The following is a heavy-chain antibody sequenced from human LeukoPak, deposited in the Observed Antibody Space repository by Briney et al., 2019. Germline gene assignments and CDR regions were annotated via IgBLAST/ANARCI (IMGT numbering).Heavy chain of an antibody. J-gene: IGHJ4*02. CDR2: IYTSGST. V-gene: IGHV4-4*07. Sequence: SETLSLTCTVSGGSISSYYWSWIRQPAGKGLEWIGRIYTSGSTNYNPSLKSRVTMSVDTSKNQFSLKLSSMTAADTAVYYCASSEKDEVLRFLEWSPGFDYWGQGTLVTVSS. CDR1: GGSISSYY. D-gene: IGHD3-3*01. CDR3: ASSEKDEVLRFLEWSPGFDY.